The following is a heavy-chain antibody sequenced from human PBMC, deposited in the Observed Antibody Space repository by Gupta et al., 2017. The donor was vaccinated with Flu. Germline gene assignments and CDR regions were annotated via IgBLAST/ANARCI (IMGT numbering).Heavy chain of an antibody. CDR2: ISGSGGRA. CDR1: GFTCYHYA. J-gene: IGHJ4*02. V-gene: IGHV3-23*01. CDR3: ANSKPSSSGWDY. Sequence: EVNLMESGGDLVQPGGSLRLSCAAAGFTCYHYALNWVRLAPGKGLEWVSGISGSGGRATYADSVKGRFIISRDNSKNTVYLQMSSLRVEDTAVYYCANSKPSSSGWDYWGQGTVVTVS. D-gene: IGHD6-19*01.